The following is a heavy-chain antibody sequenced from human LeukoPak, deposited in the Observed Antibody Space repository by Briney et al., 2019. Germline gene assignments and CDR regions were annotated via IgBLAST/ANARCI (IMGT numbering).Heavy chain of an antibody. CDR1: GFTFSTYG. D-gene: IGHD2-2*01. V-gene: IGHV3-30*18. J-gene: IGHJ4*02. Sequence: GGSLRLSCAASGFTFSTYGINWVRQAPGKGLEWVAVVSHDGSRKYYADSVKGRFTISRDNSKNTRYLQLNSLRVEDTAVYYCAKDSLGYCSSTSCLVPFDYWGQGTLVTVSS. CDR3: AKDSLGYCSSTSCLVPFDY. CDR2: VSHDGSRK.